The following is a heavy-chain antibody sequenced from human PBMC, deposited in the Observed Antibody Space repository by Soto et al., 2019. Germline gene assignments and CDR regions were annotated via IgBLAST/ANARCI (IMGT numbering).Heavy chain of an antibody. D-gene: IGHD2-15*01. CDR3: AGLRGYAGSPIDY. J-gene: IGHJ4*02. Sequence: SETLSLTCTVSGGSIISGYWSWIRQPPGKGLEWVGYISYSGNTNYNPSLKSRVTMSVDTPKNQFSLRLSSVTTADTAVYYCAGLRGYAGSPIDYWGQGTLVTVSS. V-gene: IGHV4-59*01. CDR2: ISYSGNT. CDR1: GGSIISGY.